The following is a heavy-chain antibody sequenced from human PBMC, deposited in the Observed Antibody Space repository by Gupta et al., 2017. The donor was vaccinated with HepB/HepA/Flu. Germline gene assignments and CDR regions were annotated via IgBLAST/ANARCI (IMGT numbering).Heavy chain of an antibody. CDR2: TTTSGIFC. D-gene: IGHD3-10*02. CDR3: STTPNDDNNKGRVFG. CDR1: GFMLSDYY. V-gene: IGHV3-11*01. J-gene: IGHJ6*01. Sequence: LVEPGGGLVKPAGSLRLSCGASGFMLSDYYMTWIGEGQGKGLEWVSYTTTSGIFCDYDNSGKGGVTVSRDSATASTSSQINTLIVEEEAVDYYSTTPNDDNNKGRVFGWGTRTTV.